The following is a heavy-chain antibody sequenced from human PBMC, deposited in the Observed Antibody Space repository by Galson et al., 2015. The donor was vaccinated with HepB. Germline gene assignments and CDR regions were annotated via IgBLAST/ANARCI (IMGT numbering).Heavy chain of an antibody. Sequence: SVKVSCKASGYTFTSYGISWVRQAPGQGLEWMGWISAYNGNTNYAQKLQGRVTMTTDTSTSTAYMELRSLRSDDTAVYYCARAPRLITMVLAAFDIWGQGTMVTVSS. CDR3: ARAPRLITMVLAAFDI. V-gene: IGHV1-18*04. CDR1: GYTFTSYG. CDR2: ISAYNGNT. J-gene: IGHJ3*02. D-gene: IGHD3-10*01.